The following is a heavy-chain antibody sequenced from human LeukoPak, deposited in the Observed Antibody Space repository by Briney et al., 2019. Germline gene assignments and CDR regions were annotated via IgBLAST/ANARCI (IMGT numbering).Heavy chain of an antibody. CDR2: INHSGST. V-gene: IGHV4-34*01. J-gene: IGHJ5*02. CDR3: AREATRGGFDP. CDR1: GGSFSGYY. Sequence: SETLSLTCAVYGGSFSGYYWSYIRQSPGKGLEWIGEINHSGSTNYNPSLKSRVTISVDTSKNQFSLKLSSVTAADTAVYYCAREATRGGFDPWGQGTLVTVSS. D-gene: IGHD5-12*01.